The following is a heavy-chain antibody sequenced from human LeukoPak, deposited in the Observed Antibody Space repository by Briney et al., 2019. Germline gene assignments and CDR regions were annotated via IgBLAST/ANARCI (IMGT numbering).Heavy chain of an antibody. CDR2: INPNSGGT. CDR3: ARVPRYCSSTSCYSRFDY. J-gene: IGHJ4*02. CDR1: GGTFSSCA. Sequence: ASVKVSCKASGGTFSSCATSWVRQAPGQGLEWMGWINPNSGGTNYAQKFQGRVTMTRDTSISTAYMELSRLRSDDTAVYYCARVPRYCSSTSCYSRFDYWGQGTLVTVSS. D-gene: IGHD2-2*01. V-gene: IGHV1-2*02.